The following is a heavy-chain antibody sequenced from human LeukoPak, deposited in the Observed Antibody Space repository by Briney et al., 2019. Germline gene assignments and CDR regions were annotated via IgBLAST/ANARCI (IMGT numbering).Heavy chain of an antibody. J-gene: IGHJ6*02. Sequence: ASVKVSCKASGYTFTSYGISWVRQAPGQGLEWMGWISAYNGNTNYAQKLQGRVTMTTDTSTSTAYMELRSLRSDDTAVYYCARDRGGWLLGDYYYYGMDVWGQGTTVTVSS. CDR1: GYTFTSYG. D-gene: IGHD2-21*02. V-gene: IGHV1-18*01. CDR3: ARDRGGWLLGDYYYYGMDV. CDR2: ISAYNGNT.